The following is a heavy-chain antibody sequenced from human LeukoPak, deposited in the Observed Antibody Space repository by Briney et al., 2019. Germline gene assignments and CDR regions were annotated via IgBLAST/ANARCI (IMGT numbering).Heavy chain of an antibody. D-gene: IGHD2-21*01. V-gene: IGHV3-23*01. J-gene: IGHJ3*02. CDR3: AKGSIFWLDAFDI. CDR1: GFTFSSYA. Sequence: PGGSLRLSCAASGFTFSSYAMSWVRQAPGKGLEWVSAISGSGGSTYYADSVKGRFTISRDNSKNTLYLQMNSLRAENTAVYYCAKGSIFWLDAFDIWGQGTMVTVSS. CDR2: ISGSGGST.